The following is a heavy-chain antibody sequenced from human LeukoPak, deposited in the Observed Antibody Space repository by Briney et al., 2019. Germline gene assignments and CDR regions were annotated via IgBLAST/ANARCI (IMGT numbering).Heavy chain of an antibody. CDR3: ARLMQWGSNLNY. D-gene: IGHD6-19*01. Sequence: SGPTLVKPTQTLTLTCTFSGFSLSTSGVGVGWIRQPPGKALEWLALIYWNDDKLYSPSLKSRLTITKDTSKNQVVLTVTNMDPVDTATYYCARLMQWGSNLNYWGQGTLVTVSS. V-gene: IGHV2-5*01. CDR2: IYWNDDK. J-gene: IGHJ4*02. CDR1: GFSLSTSGVG.